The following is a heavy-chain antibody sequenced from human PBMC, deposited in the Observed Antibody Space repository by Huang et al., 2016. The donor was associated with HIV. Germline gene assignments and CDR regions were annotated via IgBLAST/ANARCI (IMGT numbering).Heavy chain of an antibody. J-gene: IGHJ4*02. CDR2: INPNGKI. V-gene: IGHV4-34*02. Sequence: QVQLKQWGAGLLKPSETLSLTCAVYGGAFRGSSWTWIRQFPAKGLEWIGDINPNGKIIYTPSLSARVTMSTDTSKNHFSLHLTSVTAADTALYYCARGFNYYASDNLGVYYFDSWGLGTLVTVSP. CDR1: GGAFRGSS. D-gene: IGHD3-10*01. CDR3: ARGFNYYASDNLGVYYFDS.